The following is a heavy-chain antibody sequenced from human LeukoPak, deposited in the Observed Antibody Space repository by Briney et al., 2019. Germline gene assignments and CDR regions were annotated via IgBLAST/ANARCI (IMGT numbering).Heavy chain of an antibody. CDR1: GGSIGTNH. CDR2: AYYNGNT. J-gene: IGHJ6*02. CDR3: ARGHPPNLDV. Sequence: SETLSLTCTVSGGSIGTNHWSWIRQPPGKGLDWIGYAYYNGNTNYNPSLNSRVTISVDTSNNQFSLRLTSVTTADTAVYYCARGHPPNLDVWGQGTTVTVSS. V-gene: IGHV4-59*01.